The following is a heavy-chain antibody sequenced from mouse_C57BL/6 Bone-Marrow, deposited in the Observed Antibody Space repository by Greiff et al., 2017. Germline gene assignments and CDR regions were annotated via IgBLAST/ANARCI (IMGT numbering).Heavy chain of an antibody. CDR2: INPSSGCT. CDR1: GYTFTSYW. D-gene: IGHD1-1*01. V-gene: IGHV1-7*01. J-gene: IGHJ3*01. Sequence: QVQLQQPGAELAKPGASVKLSCKASGYTFTSYWMHWVKQRPGQGLEWIGYINPSSGCTKYNQKFKNKDTLTADKSSSTAYMQLSSLTYEDSAVYYCAGGTKRYVAYWGQGTLVTVSA. CDR3: AGGTKRYVAY.